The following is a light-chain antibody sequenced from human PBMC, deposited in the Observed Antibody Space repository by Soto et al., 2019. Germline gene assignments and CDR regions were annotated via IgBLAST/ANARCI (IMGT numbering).Light chain of an antibody. CDR2: SAS. J-gene: IGKJ4*01. Sequence: EIVMTQSPDTLSVSPGERATLSCRASQSISNNLAWYQQKPGQAPRLLIYSASTRAIGIPARFSGSGSGTEFTLTISSLQSEDFSVYYCQQYSKWPLTFGGGTKVDIK. CDR3: QQYSKWPLT. V-gene: IGKV3-15*01. CDR1: QSISNN.